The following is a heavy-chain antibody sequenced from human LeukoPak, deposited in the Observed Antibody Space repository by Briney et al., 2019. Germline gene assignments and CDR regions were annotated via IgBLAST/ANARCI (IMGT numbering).Heavy chain of an antibody. CDR1: GFTFSSYS. CDR2: ISSSGSTI. D-gene: IGHD6-19*01. Sequence: GGSLRLSCAASGFTFSSYSMNWVRQAPGKGLEWVSYISSSGSTIYYADSVKGRFTISRDNAKNSLYLQMNSLRAEDTAVYYCARVGSSGWYYYYYMDVCGKGTTVTVSS. J-gene: IGHJ6*03. CDR3: ARVGSSGWYYYYYMDV. V-gene: IGHV3-48*04.